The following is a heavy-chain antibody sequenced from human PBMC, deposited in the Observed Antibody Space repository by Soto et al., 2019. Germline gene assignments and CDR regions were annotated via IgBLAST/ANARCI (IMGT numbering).Heavy chain of an antibody. CDR1: GFAVRHNY. CDR3: ARKTDSIPSGGDV. V-gene: IGHV3-53*04. D-gene: IGHD3-10*01. CDR2: IYSGGDT. Sequence: EVQLVESGGGLVQPGGSLRLSCTASGFAVRHNYMTWVRQAPGKGLEWVSLIYSGGDTAYADSVKGRFTISRHTSQNTLYPQMNSLRAEDPAVYYCARKTDSIPSGGDVWGKGTAVTVSS. J-gene: IGHJ6*04.